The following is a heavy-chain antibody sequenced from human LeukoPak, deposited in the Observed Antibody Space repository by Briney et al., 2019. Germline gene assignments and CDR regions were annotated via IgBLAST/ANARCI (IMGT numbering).Heavy chain of an antibody. CDR2: ISSSSIYI. D-gene: IGHD5-24*01. Sequence: GGSLRLSCAASGFTFSTYSMNWVRQAPGKGLEWVSSISSSSIYIYYADSVKGRFTISRDNAKNSLYLQMNSVRAEDTAIYYCARTFVSGDGYKVGYFDYWGQGTLVTVSS. CDR1: GFTFSTYS. J-gene: IGHJ4*02. CDR3: ARTFVSGDGYKVGYFDY. V-gene: IGHV3-21*04.